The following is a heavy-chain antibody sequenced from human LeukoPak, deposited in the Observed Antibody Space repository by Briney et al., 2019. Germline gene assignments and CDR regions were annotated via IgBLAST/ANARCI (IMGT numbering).Heavy chain of an antibody. CDR3: AKVCTSSAHREFYFDY. J-gene: IGHJ4*02. Sequence: GGSLRLSCAASGFTFSSYAMSWVRQAPGKGLEWVSDISGSGGSTYYADSVKGRFTISRDNSKNTLYLQMNSLRAEDTAVYYCAKVCTSSAHREFYFDYWGQGTLVTVSS. D-gene: IGHD6-19*01. CDR2: ISGSGGST. V-gene: IGHV3-23*01. CDR1: GFTFSSYA.